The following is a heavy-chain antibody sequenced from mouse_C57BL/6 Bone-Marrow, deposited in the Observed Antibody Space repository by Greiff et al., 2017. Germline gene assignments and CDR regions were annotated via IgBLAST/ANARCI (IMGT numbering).Heavy chain of an antibody. CDR3: ARPFLGFAY. J-gene: IGHJ3*01. CDR1: GFTFSSYG. CDR2: ISSGGSYT. V-gene: IGHV5-6*01. Sequence: EVMLVESGGDLVKPGGSLKLSCAASGFTFSSYGMSWVRQTPDKRLEWVATISSGGSYTYYPDSVKGRFTISRDNAKNTLYLQMRSLKSEDTARYYCARPFLGFAYWGQGTLVTVSA.